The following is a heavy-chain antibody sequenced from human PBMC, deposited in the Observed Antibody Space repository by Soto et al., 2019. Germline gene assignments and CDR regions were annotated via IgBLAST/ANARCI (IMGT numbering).Heavy chain of an antibody. CDR1: EFTFSDYA. Sequence: DVQLLESGGGLIQPGGSLRLYCAASEFTFSDYAMSWVCQAPGTGLEWVSSIGGGGADTYYAASVRGRFTISRDNSKNTLYLQMNNLRVEDTAVYYCARDAVPYNGEWDWFDLWGQGTLVTVSS. D-gene: IGHD3-10*01. CDR2: IGGGGADT. V-gene: IGHV3-23*01. J-gene: IGHJ5*02. CDR3: ARDAVPYNGEWDWFDL.